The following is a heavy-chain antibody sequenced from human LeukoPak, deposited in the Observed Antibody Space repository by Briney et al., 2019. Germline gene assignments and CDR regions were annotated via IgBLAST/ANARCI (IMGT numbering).Heavy chain of an antibody. D-gene: IGHD2-15*01. Sequence: GGSLRLSCAASGFTFSSYAMSWVHQAPGKGLEWVSAISGSGGSTYYADSVKGRFTISRDNSKNTLYLQMNSLRAEDTAVYYCAKGRMYCSGGSCYYSWFDPWGQGTLVTVSS. J-gene: IGHJ5*02. CDR2: ISGSGGST. V-gene: IGHV3-23*01. CDR1: GFTFSSYA. CDR3: AKGRMYCSGGSCYYSWFDP.